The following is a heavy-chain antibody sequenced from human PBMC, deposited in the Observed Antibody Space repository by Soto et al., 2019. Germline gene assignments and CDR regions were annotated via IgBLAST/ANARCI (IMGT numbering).Heavy chain of an antibody. CDR3: APRVSYSVSWDVGWCDS. CDR2: IYWDNDR. J-gene: IGHJ5*01. Sequence: QITLKESGPPLVEPTQTLTLTCSFSGFSLSNSGVGVGWFRQAPGKALECLGIIYWDNDRRYNPSLKDRLSITKDPSKNQVVVTMTYMEPVDTGTYYCAPRVSYSVSWDVGWCDSWGQGTPVTVS. D-gene: IGHD3-10*01. V-gene: IGHV2-5*02. CDR1: GFSLSNSGVG.